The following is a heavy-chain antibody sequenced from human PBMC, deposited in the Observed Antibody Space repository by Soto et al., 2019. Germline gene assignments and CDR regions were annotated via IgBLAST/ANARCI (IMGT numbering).Heavy chain of an antibody. J-gene: IGHJ4*02. V-gene: IGHV3-30*18. CDR3: AKEGATVTYYFDY. CDR2: ISYDGSNK. Sequence: HVQLVESGGGVVQPGRSLRLSCAASGFTFSIYGMHWVRQAAGKGLEWVAVISYDGSNKYYADSVKGRFTISRDNSKNTLYLQMNSLRPEDTAVYYCAKEGATVTYYFDYWGQGTLVTVSS. D-gene: IGHD4-17*01. CDR1: GFTFSIYG.